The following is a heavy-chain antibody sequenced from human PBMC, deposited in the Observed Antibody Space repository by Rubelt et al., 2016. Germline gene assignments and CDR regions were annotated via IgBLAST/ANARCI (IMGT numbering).Heavy chain of an antibody. Sequence: EVQLVESGGGLVQPGGSLRLSCAASGLSFSEHHMDWVRQAQGKGLEWVGRIRQKAKKTTTEYAGAVSGRDTISREDSKNTVFRQMISLKTEDTAVYFCARVGRMLLYDYWGQGTLVTVSS. CDR2: IRQKAKKTTT. CDR1: GLSFSEHH. D-gene: IGHD2-15*01. CDR3: ARVGRMLLYDY. J-gene: IGHJ4*02. V-gene: IGHV3-72*01.